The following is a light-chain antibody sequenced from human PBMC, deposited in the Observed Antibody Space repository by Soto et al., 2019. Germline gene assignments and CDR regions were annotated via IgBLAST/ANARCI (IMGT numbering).Light chain of an antibody. Sequence: VLTHSPLNLFFPPVGTATISFMASQSVSGSLAWYQQKPGQAPRLLIYDVSNRATGIPARFSGSGSGTDFTLTISSLEPEDFAIYYCQKRNYWQVTCGKGPRRAIK. J-gene: IGKJ5*01. V-gene: IGKV3-11*01. CDR2: DVS. CDR3: QKRNYWQVT. CDR1: QSVSGS.